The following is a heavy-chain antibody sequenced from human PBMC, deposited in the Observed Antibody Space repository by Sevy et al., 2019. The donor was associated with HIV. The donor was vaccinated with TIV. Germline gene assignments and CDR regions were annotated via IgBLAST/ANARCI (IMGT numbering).Heavy chain of an antibody. CDR2: ISAYTGDT. V-gene: IGHV1-18*01. D-gene: IGHD3-3*01. CDR3: ARHRPQGVVIIPGSGYHYGADF. CDR1: GYSFNMYG. J-gene: IGHJ6*02. Sequence: ASVKVSCKTSGYSFNMYGFSWVRQAPGQGLEWMGWISAYTGDTDYRQMFRGRVTMTTDASTNTAYMELRRLTSDETAVYYCARHRPQGVVIIPGSGYHYGADFWGQGTMVTVSS.